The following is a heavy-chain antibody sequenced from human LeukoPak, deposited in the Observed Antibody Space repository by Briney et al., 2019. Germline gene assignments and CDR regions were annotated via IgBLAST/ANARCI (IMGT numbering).Heavy chain of an antibody. Sequence: PGGSLRLSCAASGFTFSSYAMHWVRQAPGKGLEWVAVISYDGSNKYYADSVKGRFTISRDNSKNTLYLQMNSLRAEDTAVYYCARLVVDSPSSYYMDVWGNGTTVTVSS. J-gene: IGHJ6*03. CDR1: GFTFSSYA. CDR3: ARLVVDSPSSYYMDV. CDR2: ISYDGSNK. D-gene: IGHD2-8*02. V-gene: IGHV3-30-3*01.